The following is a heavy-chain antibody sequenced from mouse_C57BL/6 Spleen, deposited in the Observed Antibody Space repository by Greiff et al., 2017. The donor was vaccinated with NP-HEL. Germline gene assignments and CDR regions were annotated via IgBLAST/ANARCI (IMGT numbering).Heavy chain of an antibody. Sequence: EVKLMESGGDLVKPGGSLKLSCAASGFTFSSYGMSWVRQTPDKRLEWVATISSGGSYTYYPDSVKGRFTISRDNAKNTLYLQMSSLKSEDTAMYYCARHGYGSSYDWYFDVWGTGTTVTVSS. V-gene: IGHV5-6*01. CDR2: ISSGGSYT. D-gene: IGHD1-1*01. J-gene: IGHJ1*03. CDR3: ARHGYGSSYDWYFDV. CDR1: GFTFSSYG.